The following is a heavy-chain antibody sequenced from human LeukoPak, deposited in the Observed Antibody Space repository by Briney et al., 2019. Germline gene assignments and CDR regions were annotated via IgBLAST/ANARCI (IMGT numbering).Heavy chain of an antibody. D-gene: IGHD1-26*01. V-gene: IGHV1-2*02. J-gene: IGHJ3*02. CDR3: ARDRGSYFSDAFDI. CDR1: GYTFTGYH. CDR2: INPNSGGT. Sequence: ASVKVSCKSSGYTFTGYHMHWVRQAPGQGLEWMGWINPNSGGTSYAQTFQGRVTMTTDTSISTAYMELSRLISDDTAVYYCARDRGSYFSDAFDIWGQGIMVTVSS.